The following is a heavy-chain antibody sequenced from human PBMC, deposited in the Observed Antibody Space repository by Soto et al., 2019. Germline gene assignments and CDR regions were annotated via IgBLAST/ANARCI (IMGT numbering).Heavy chain of an antibody. D-gene: IGHD2-15*01. CDR1: GCSVSSGSYY. CDR3: AREGYCSGGSCSDAFDI. J-gene: IGHJ3*02. Sequence: SETLSLTCTVSGCSVSSGSYYWSWIRQPPGKGLEWIGYIYYSGSTNYNPSLKSRVTISVDTSKNQFSLKLSSVTAADTAVYYCAREGYCSGGSCSDAFDIWGQGTMVTVSS. V-gene: IGHV4-61*01. CDR2: IYYSGST.